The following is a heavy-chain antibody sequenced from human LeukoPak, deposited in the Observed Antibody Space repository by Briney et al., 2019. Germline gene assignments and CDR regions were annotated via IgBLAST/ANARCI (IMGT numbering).Heavy chain of an antibody. CDR3: ARKVLLWFGDHGYFDY. CDR2: VYHSGST. J-gene: IGHJ4*02. V-gene: IGHV4-4*02. D-gene: IGHD3-10*01. Sequence: PSETLSLTCAVSAVSISSSTWWSWVRQPPGKGLEWIGEVYHSGSTNYNPSLKSRVTISVDTSKNQFSLKLSSVTAADTAVYYCARKVLLWFGDHGYFDYWGQGTLVTVSS. CDR1: AVSISSSTW.